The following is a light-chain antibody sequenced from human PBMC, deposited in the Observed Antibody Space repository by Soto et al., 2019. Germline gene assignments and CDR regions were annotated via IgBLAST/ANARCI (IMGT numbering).Light chain of an antibody. CDR2: GAS. V-gene: IGKV3-20*01. J-gene: IGKJ5*01. Sequence: IVLTHSPGTVSLSPGERATLSCSVSHSVSSRHLAWYQQKPGQAPRLLIYGASSRATGIPDRFSGSGSGTDFTLTISRLEPEDFAVYYCQQYGSSSITFGQGTRLEIK. CDR3: QQYGSSSIT. CDR1: HSVSSRH.